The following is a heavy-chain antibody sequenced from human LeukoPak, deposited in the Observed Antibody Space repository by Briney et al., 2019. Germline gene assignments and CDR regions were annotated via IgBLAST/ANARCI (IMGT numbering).Heavy chain of an antibody. CDR3: ARPGDYYDSSGYNY. CDR2: IKQDGSEK. J-gene: IGHJ4*02. Sequence: GGSLRLSCAASGFTFSSYWMSRVRQAPGKGLEWVANIKQDGSEKYYVDSVKGRFTISRDNAKNSLYPQMNSLRAEDTAVYYCARPGDYYDSSGYNYWGQGTLVTVSS. CDR1: GFTFSSYW. D-gene: IGHD3-22*01. V-gene: IGHV3-7*01.